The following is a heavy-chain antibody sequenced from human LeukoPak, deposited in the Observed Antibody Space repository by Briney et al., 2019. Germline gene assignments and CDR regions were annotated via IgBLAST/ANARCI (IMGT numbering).Heavy chain of an antibody. CDR1: GFTLSTYT. CDR2: ISSSSSYI. D-gene: IGHD6-19*01. Sequence: GGSLRLSCAASGFTLSTYTMNWVRQAPGKGLEWVSSISSSSSYIAYSDSVKGRFTISRDNAKSSLYLQMNGLRAEDTAVFYCARGQWPDYWGQGTLLIVSS. V-gene: IGHV3-21*01. J-gene: IGHJ4*02. CDR3: ARGQWPDY.